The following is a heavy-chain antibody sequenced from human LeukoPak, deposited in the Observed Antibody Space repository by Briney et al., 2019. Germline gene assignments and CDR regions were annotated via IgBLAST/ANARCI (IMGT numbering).Heavy chain of an antibody. CDR3: AREGSYRFRGPFDI. J-gene: IGHJ3*02. Sequence: EGSLRLSCAASGFTFSDYYMSWIREAPGKGLDWISYITTSSDSTIYYADAVKGRFTVSRDNAENSLYLQMNSLRAEDTAVYYCAREGSYRFRGPFDIWGQGTMVTVSS. D-gene: IGHD3-16*02. V-gene: IGHV3-11*01. CDR1: GFTFSDYY. CDR2: ITTSSDSTI.